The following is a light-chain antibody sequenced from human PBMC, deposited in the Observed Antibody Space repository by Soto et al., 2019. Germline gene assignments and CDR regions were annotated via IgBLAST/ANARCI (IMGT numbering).Light chain of an antibody. CDR2: DVT. Sequence: QSALTQPASVSGSPGQSITISCSGTPSDIGAYNYVSWYQPLPGKAPKVIIYDVTNRPSGVSSRFSGSKSGTTASLTISGRQAEDEANYYCGSYTISSTLMIFGGGTKLTVL. V-gene: IGLV2-14*03. CDR3: GSYTISSTLMI. CDR1: PSDIGAYNY. J-gene: IGLJ2*01.